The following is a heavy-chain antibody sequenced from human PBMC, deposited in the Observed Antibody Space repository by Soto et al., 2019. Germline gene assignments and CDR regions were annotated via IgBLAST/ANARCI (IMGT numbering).Heavy chain of an antibody. J-gene: IGHJ4*02. Sequence: PSETLSLTCPFSGGSISSSSYYLGWLLQPPGKGLEWIGSIYYSVSTYYNPSLKSRVTISVDTSKNQFSLKLSSVTAADTAVYYCASSWIQLWSSHFDYWGQGTLVTVSS. CDR1: GGSISSSSYY. V-gene: IGHV4-39*01. CDR3: ASSWIQLWSSHFDY. CDR2: IYYSVST. D-gene: IGHD5-18*01.